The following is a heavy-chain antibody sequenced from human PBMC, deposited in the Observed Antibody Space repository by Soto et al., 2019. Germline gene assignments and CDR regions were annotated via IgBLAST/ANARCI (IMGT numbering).Heavy chain of an antibody. Sequence: SETLSLTCTVSGGSISSGGYYWSWIRQHPGKGLEWIGHIYYSGSTYYNPSLKSRVTISVDTSKNQFSLKLSSVTAADTAVYYRARGPRGLDTAIVAPYFDYWGQGTLVTVSS. CDR3: ARGPRGLDTAIVAPYFDY. CDR2: IYYSGST. D-gene: IGHD5-18*01. CDR1: GGSISSGGYY. J-gene: IGHJ4*02. V-gene: IGHV4-31*03.